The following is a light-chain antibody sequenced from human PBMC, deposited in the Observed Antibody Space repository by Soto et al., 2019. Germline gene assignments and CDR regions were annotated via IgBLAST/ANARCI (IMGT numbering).Light chain of an antibody. V-gene: IGKV3-20*01. CDR2: GAS. J-gene: IGKJ1*01. Sequence: EIVLTQSPGTLSLSPGERATLSCRASQSVSSSYLAWYQQKPGQAPRLLIYGASRRATGIPDRFSGSGSGTDFTLTISGLEPEDFALYYCQQYSASPKWTFGQGTKVDI. CDR3: QQYSASPKWT. CDR1: QSVSSSY.